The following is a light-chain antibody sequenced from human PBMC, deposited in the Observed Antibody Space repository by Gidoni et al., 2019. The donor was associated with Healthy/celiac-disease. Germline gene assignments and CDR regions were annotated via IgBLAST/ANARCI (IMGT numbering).Light chain of an antibody. CDR1: SGHSSYI. CDR2: LEGSGSY. J-gene: IGLJ3*02. CDR3: ETWDSNTRV. Sequence: QPVLTQSSSAPPSLGSSVKLTCTLSSGHSSYIIAWHQQQPGKAPRYLMKLEGSGSYNKGSGVPDRFSGSSSGADRYLTISNLQSEDEADYYCETWDSNTRVFGGGTKLTVL. V-gene: IGLV4-60*03.